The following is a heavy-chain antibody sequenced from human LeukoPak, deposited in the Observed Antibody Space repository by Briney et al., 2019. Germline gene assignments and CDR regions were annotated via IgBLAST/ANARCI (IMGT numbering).Heavy chain of an antibody. Sequence: GGSLRLSCAASGFTFSSYSMNWVRQAPGKGLEWVSSISSSSSYIYYADSVKGRFTISRDNAKNSLYLQMNSLRAEDTAVYYCASDVYVAAAGTGWFDPWGQGTLVTVSP. J-gene: IGHJ5*02. V-gene: IGHV3-21*01. CDR3: ASDVYVAAAGTGWFDP. CDR2: ISSSSSYI. CDR1: GFTFSSYS. D-gene: IGHD6-13*01.